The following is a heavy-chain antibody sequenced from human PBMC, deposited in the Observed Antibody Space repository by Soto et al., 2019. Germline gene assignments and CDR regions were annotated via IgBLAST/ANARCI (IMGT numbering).Heavy chain of an antibody. CDR1: GGNCRDYD. J-gene: IGHJ6*04. D-gene: IGHD2-2*02. CDR2: ISSSSSYT. V-gene: IGHV3-11*06. CDR3: ARAYTGRLPRQAGYYYGMDV. Sequence: RLRGAAAGGNCRDYDRSWIIQEPGKGLAWVSYISSSSSYTNYADSVKGRFTISRDNAKNSLYLQMNSLRAEDTAVYYCARAYTGRLPRQAGYYYGMDVRGKGTTVTVSS.